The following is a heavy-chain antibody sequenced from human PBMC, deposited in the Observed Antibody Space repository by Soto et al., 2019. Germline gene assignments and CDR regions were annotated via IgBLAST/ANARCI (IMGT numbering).Heavy chain of an antibody. CDR3: ARDILGYCSGGSCYSVDY. CDR2: IDGYNGNT. J-gene: IGHJ4*02. Sequence: ASVKVSCKTSGYTFSTYGISWVRQAPGQGLEWMGWIDGYNGNTKSVQKFQGRVTMTTDTSTSTAYMELRSLKSDDTAVYYCARDILGYCSGGSCYSVDYWGQGTLVTVSS. CDR1: GYTFSTYG. D-gene: IGHD2-15*01. V-gene: IGHV1-18*01.